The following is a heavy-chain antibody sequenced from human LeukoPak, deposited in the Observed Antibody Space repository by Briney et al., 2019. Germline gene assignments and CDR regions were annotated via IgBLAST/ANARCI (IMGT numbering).Heavy chain of an antibody. D-gene: IGHD5/OR15-5a*01. CDR1: GFTFSSYS. Sequence: GGSLRLSCAASGFTFSSYSMNWVRQAPGKGLEWVAVISYDGSKKYYADSVKGRFTISRENSNNTLYLQTNSLRTEDTAVYFCARELYSVNAVNWFDPWGQGTLVTVSS. J-gene: IGHJ5*02. V-gene: IGHV3-30*03. CDR2: ISYDGSKK. CDR3: ARELYSVNAVNWFDP.